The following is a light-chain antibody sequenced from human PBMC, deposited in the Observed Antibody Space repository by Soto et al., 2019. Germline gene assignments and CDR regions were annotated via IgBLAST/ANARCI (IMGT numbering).Light chain of an antibody. V-gene: IGKV3-15*01. CDR1: QSVSSN. J-gene: IGKJ1*01. CDR3: QQLNSYPRT. CDR2: GAS. Sequence: ERRMTQSALSLSMSQGEIATLSFSASQSVSSNLAWYQQKPGQAPRLLIYGASTRATGIPARFSGSGSGTDFTLTISSLKPEDFATYYCQQLNSYPRTFGQGNKL.